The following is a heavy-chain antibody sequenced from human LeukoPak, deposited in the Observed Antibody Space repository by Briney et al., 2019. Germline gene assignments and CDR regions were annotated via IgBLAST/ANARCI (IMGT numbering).Heavy chain of an antibody. Sequence: PSETLSLTCTVSGGSISSGDYHWSWIRQPPGKGLEWIGYIYYSGSTYYNPSLKSRVTISVDTSKNQFSLKLSSVTAADTAVYYCARVGSGSSISIFDYWGQGTLVTVSS. CDR1: GGSISSGDYH. D-gene: IGHD6-6*01. J-gene: IGHJ4*02. CDR2: IYYSGST. V-gene: IGHV4-30-4*01. CDR3: ARVGSGSSISIFDY.